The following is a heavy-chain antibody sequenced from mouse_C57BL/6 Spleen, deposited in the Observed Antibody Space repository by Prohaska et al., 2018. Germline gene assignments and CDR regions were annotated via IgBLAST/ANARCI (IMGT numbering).Heavy chain of an antibody. D-gene: IGHD2-4*01. Sequence: HGKSLEWIGDINPNNGGTSYNQKFKGKATLTVDKSSSTAYMELRSLTSEDSAVYYCARHDYYFDYWGQGTTLTVSS. CDR2: INPNNGGT. V-gene: IGHV1-26*01. J-gene: IGHJ2*01. CDR3: ARHDYYFDY.